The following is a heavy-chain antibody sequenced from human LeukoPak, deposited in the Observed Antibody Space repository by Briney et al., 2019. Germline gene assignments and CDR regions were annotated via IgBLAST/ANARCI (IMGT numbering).Heavy chain of an antibody. CDR1: GGSVSSGSHY. Sequence: SETLSLTCTVSGGSVSSGSHYWSWIRQPPGKGLEWIGYIYYSGSTYYNPSLKSRVTISVDTSKNQFSLKLSSVTAADTAVYYCARGSGYYDSSGYYSDYWGQGTLVTVSS. J-gene: IGHJ4*02. CDR3: ARGSGYYDSSGYYSDY. CDR2: IYYSGST. V-gene: IGHV4-61*01. D-gene: IGHD3-22*01.